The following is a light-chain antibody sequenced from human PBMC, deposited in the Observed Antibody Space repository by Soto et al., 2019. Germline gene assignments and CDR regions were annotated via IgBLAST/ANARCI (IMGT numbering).Light chain of an antibody. CDR1: QSVSSN. Sequence: EIVMTHSPATLAVPTGERATLSCRASQSVSSNLAWYQQKPGQAPRLLIYGASTRATGIPARFSGSGSGTEFTLTISSLQSEDFAVYYCQQYNDLPLTFGGGTKVDIK. CDR3: QQYNDLPLT. J-gene: IGKJ4*01. CDR2: GAS. V-gene: IGKV3-15*01.